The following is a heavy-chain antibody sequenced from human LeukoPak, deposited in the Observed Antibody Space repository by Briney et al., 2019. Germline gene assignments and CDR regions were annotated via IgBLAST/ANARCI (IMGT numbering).Heavy chain of an antibody. V-gene: IGHV3-30*18. Sequence: GRSLRLSCAASGFTFSSYGMHWVRQAPGKGLEWVAVISYDGSNKYYADSVKGRFTISRDNSKNTLYLQMNSLRAEDTAVYYCAKALRFLEWLFIDYWGQGTLVTVSS. CDR2: ISYDGSNK. CDR1: GFTFSSYG. J-gene: IGHJ4*02. D-gene: IGHD3-3*01. CDR3: AKALRFLEWLFIDY.